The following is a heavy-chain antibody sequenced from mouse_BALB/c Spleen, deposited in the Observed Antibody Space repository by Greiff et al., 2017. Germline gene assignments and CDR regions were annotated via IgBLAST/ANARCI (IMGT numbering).Heavy chain of an antibody. V-gene: IGHV1-7*01. D-gene: IGHD2-3*01. Sequence: QLQQSGAELAKPGASVKMSCKASGYTFTSYWMHWVKQRPGQGLEWIGYINPSTGYTEYNQKFKDKATLTADKSSSTAYMQLSSLTSEDSAVYYCARSDDGYYEGFAYWGQGTLVTVSA. J-gene: IGHJ3*01. CDR3: ARSDDGYYEGFAY. CDR1: GYTFTSYW. CDR2: INPSTGYT.